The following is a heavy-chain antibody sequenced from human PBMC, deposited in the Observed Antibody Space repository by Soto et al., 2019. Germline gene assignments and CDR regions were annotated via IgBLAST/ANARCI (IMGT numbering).Heavy chain of an antibody. CDR3: ARLYGRSFDY. CDR2: VYPSDSDT. D-gene: IGHD2-2*02. V-gene: IGHV5-51*01. CDR1: WYNFSTHR. Sequence: GGALKIFLKGSWYNFSTHRVGWGRQMPGKGLEWMGIVYPSDSDTRYSPSFQGQVTISADKSISTAYLQWSSLRASDTAMYYCARLYGRSFDYWGQGSLVTVSS. J-gene: IGHJ4*02.